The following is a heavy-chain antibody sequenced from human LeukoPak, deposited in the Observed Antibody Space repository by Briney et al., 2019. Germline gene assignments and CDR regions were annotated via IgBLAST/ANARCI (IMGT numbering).Heavy chain of an antibody. V-gene: IGHV4-61*02. CDR3: ARGPYSYDSSGAFDI. J-gene: IGHJ3*02. Sequence: SETLSLTRTVSGDSISSGDYYWSWIRQPAGKGLEWIGRISSSGSTNYNPSLKSRVTISVDTSKNQFSLKLSSVTAADTAVYFCARGPYSYDSSGAFDIWGQGTMVTVSS. D-gene: IGHD3-22*01. CDR1: GDSISSGDYY. CDR2: ISSSGST.